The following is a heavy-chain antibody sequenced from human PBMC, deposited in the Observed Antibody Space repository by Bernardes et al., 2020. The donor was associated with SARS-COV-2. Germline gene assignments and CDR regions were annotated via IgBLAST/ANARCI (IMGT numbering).Heavy chain of an antibody. CDR2: IYHSGRT. D-gene: IGHD3-16*01. V-gene: IGHV4-31*03. CDR3: ARIMCTNQCDSFDP. Sequence: SETLSLTCTVSGGSISSADTYWSWIRQHPGKGLEWIGYIYHSGRTFYNPSLKSRLTISVDTSNSQFSLILRSVTAADTAVYYCARIMCTNQCDSFDPWGQGTLVTVSS. CDR1: GGSISSADTY. J-gene: IGHJ5*02.